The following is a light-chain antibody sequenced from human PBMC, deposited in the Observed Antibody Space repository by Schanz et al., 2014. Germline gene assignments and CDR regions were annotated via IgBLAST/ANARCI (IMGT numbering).Light chain of an antibody. J-gene: IGLJ2*01. Sequence: QSALTQPPSASGSPGQSVTISCTGTNNDVGGYNYVSWFQQYPGKAPKLMIYDVSNRPSGVSNRFSGSKSGNTASLTISGLQAEDEADYYCSSYTSSITLVFGGGTKLTVL. V-gene: IGLV2-14*01. CDR2: DVS. CDR1: NNDVGGYNY. CDR3: SSYTSSITLV.